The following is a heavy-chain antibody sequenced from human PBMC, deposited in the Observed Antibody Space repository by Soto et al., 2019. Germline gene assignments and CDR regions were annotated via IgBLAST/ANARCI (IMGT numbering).Heavy chain of an antibody. Sequence: QVQLQESGPGLVKPSETLSLTCTVSGGSISSYYWSWIRQPPGKGLEWIGYIYYSGSTNYNPSLKSRDPISVDPSKNQFSLTLSSVTAADPAVYYCARDGSGWSYGMDVWGQGTTVTVSS. CDR2: IYYSGST. D-gene: IGHD6-19*01. CDR3: ARDGSGWSYGMDV. V-gene: IGHV4-59*01. J-gene: IGHJ6*02. CDR1: GGSISSYY.